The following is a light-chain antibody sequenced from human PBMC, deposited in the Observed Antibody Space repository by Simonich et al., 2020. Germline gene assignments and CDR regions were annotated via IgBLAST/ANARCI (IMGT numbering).Light chain of an antibody. Sequence: QSALTQPASVSGSPGQSITISCTGTCSDVGGYNYVSWYQQHPGKAPKLMIYDFSKRPSGVSNRFSGSKSGNTASLTISGLQAEDEADYYCSSYTSSSTWVFGGGTKLTVL. CDR3: SSYTSSSTWV. CDR2: DFS. CDR1: CSDVGGYNY. V-gene: IGLV2-14*01. J-gene: IGLJ3*02.